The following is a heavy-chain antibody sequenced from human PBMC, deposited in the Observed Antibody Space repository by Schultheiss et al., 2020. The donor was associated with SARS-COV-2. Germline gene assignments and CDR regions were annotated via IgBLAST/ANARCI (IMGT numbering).Heavy chain of an antibody. CDR2: IYYSGNT. Sequence: SETLSLTCTVSGGSISSYYWSWVRQPPVKGLEWIGYIYYSGNTNYNPSLKSRVTISVDTSKNQFSLNLRSVTAADTAVYYCARKNIADLPYYHYYMDVWQSDHGHRLL. D-gene: IGHD6-13*01. CDR3: ARKNIADLPYYHYYMDV. J-gene: IGHJ6*03. CDR1: GGSISSYY. V-gene: IGHV4-59*01.